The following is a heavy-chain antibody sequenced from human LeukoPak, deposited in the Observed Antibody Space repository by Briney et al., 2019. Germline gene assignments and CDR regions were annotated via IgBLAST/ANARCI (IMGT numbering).Heavy chain of an antibody. J-gene: IGHJ6*03. CDR2: ISAYNGNT. D-gene: IGHD6-13*01. CDR1: GYTFTTYG. V-gene: IGHV1-18*01. Sequence: ATVKVSCKASGYTFTTYGISWVRQAPGQGLEWMGWISAYNGNTNYAQKPQGRVTMTTDTSTSTAYMELRSLRSDDTAVYYCARVPSFSSSWGGYYYYYMDVWGKGTTVTVSS. CDR3: ARVPSFSSSWGGYYYYYMDV.